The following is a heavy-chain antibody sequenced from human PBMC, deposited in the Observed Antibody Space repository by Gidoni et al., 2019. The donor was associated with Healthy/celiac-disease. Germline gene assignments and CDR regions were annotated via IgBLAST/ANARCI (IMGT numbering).Heavy chain of an antibody. CDR3: ARASGGSYEGPDY. V-gene: IGHV3-21*01. CDR1: GFTFSSYS. Sequence: EVQLVESGGGLVKPGGSLRLSCAASGFTFSSYSMNWVRQAPGKGLEWVSSISSSSSYIYYADSVKGRFTISRDNAKNSLYLQMNSLRAEDTAVYYCARASGGSYEGPDYWGQGTLVTVSS. J-gene: IGHJ4*02. CDR2: ISSSSSYI. D-gene: IGHD1-26*01.